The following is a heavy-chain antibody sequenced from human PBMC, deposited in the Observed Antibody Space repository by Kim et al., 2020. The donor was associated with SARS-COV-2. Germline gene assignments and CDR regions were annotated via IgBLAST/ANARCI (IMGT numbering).Heavy chain of an antibody. CDR3: AREERITIFDVVIPGYYM. Sequence: GGSLRLSCAASGFTVSSNYMSWVRQAPGKGLEWVSVIYSGGSTYYADSVKGRFTISRANSKNTLYLQMNSLRAEDTAVYYCAREERITIFDVVIPGYYM. D-gene: IGHD3-3*01. J-gene: IGHJ6*03. V-gene: IGHV3-66*01. CDR2: IYSGGST. CDR1: GFTVSSNY.